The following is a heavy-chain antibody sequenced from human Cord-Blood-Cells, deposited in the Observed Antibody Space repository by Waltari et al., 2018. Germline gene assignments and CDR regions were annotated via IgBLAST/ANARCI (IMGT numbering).Heavy chain of an antibody. Sequence: QVQLQQWGAGLLKPSETLSLTCAVYGGSFSGYYWSWIRQPPGKGLEGIGENNHSGSTNYNPSRKRRVTISVDTSKNQFSLKLSSVTAADTAVYYCASVRGYDFWSGYFNWFDPWGQGTLVTVSS. J-gene: IGHJ5*02. D-gene: IGHD3-3*01. V-gene: IGHV4-34*01. CDR2: NNHSGST. CDR1: GGSFSGYY. CDR3: ASVRGYDFWSGYFNWFDP.